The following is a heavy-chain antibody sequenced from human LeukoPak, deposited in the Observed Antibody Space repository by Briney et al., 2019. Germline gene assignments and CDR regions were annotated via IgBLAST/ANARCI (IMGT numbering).Heavy chain of an antibody. CDR3: AKNGESKSLIRRSWFDP. Sequence: AGSLRLSCATSGFTFASYDMNWVRQAPGKGLEWVATISTSSNYIYYAGSGKGRFTLSRDNAKGSLSLQMSSLRAEDTAIYYCAKNGESKSLIRRSWFDPWGQGTLVTVSS. CDR1: GFTFASYD. V-gene: IGHV3-21*01. CDR2: ISTSSNYI. D-gene: IGHD2-8*01. J-gene: IGHJ5*02.